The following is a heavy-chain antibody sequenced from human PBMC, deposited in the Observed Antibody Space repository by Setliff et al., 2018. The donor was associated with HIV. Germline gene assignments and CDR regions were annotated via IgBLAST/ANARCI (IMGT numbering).Heavy chain of an antibody. V-gene: IGHV3-48*04. Sequence: GGSLRLYCAASGFTFSSYSMNWVRQAPGKGLEWLSYISSSSSSIYHADSVKGRFTISRDNTRSTLYLQMNRLRVEDTAVYYCVRGPQFRPHWGQGTLVTVSS. CDR1: GFTFSSYS. CDR2: ISSSSSSI. CDR3: VRGPQFRPH. J-gene: IGHJ4*02.